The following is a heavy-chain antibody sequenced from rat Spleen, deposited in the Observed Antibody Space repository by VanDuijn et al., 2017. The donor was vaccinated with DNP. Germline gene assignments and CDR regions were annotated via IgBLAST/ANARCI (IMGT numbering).Heavy chain of an antibody. V-gene: IGHV5-7*01. Sequence: EEQLVESGGGIVQPGRSMKLSCAASGFTLSNYDMAWVRQAPKKGLEWVATISYDGSRTYYRDSVKGRFTISRDNAKSTLYLQMNSLRSEDTATYYCAARYSSSWFAYWGQGTLVTVSS. CDR2: ISYDGSRT. CDR1: GFTLSNYD. D-gene: IGHD1-2*01. J-gene: IGHJ3*01. CDR3: AARYSSSWFAY.